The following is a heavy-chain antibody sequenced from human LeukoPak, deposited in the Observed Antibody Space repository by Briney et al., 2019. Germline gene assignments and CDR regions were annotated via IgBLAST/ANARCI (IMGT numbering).Heavy chain of an antibody. CDR3: VRVRDGYSF. Sequence: GGSLRLSCVASGFTFDDYGMSWVRQAPGKGPEWVSGINWNGGSTGYADSVKGRFTISRDNAKNSLYLQMNSLRVEDTALYYCVRVRDGYSFGGRGTLVTVSA. J-gene: IGHJ4*02. CDR1: GFTFDDYG. V-gene: IGHV3-20*04. D-gene: IGHD5-24*01. CDR2: INWNGGST.